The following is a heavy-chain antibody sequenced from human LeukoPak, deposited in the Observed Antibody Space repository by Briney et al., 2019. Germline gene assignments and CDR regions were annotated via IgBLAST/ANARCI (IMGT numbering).Heavy chain of an antibody. J-gene: IGHJ4*02. Sequence: ASVKVSFQASLYTFTSYHISWVRPAPAQELEWMAWISPYNGNTNYAQQLQGRVTMTTDTSTSTAYMELRSLRSDDTAVYYCAREAENYDTSGFNFDYWGQGTLVTVSS. D-gene: IGHD3-22*01. CDR1: LYTFTSYH. CDR3: AREAENYDTSGFNFDY. CDR2: ISPYNGNT. V-gene: IGHV1-18*01.